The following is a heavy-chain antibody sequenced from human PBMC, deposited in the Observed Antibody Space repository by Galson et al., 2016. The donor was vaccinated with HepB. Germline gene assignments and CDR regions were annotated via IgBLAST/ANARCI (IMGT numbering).Heavy chain of an antibody. V-gene: IGHV3-7*01. CDR2: IKEDGSEK. D-gene: IGHD5-18*01. CDR3: AGTYTYYFEY. J-gene: IGHJ4*02. Sequence: SGAEVKKPGESLKISCEGSGFTFSSYWMSWVRQAPGKGLEWVANIKEDGSEKYFGDSVKGRFTISRDNAKNSLSLQMNSLRAEDTAMYYCAGTYTYYFEYWGQGTLVTVSS. CDR1: GFTFSSYW.